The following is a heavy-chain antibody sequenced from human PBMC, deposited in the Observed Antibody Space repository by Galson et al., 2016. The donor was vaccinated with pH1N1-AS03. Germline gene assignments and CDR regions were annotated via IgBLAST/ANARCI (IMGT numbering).Heavy chain of an antibody. D-gene: IGHD6-19*01. J-gene: IGHJ5*01. V-gene: IGHV5-51*01. CDR1: AYTFANYW. CDR3: ARRISVTGREFDS. Sequence: QSGAEVKKPGESLKISCKASAYTFANYWIVWVRQMPGKGLEWMGIMYPANFDTRYSPSFPGHVTISADTSINTAYLQRSSLRASDTAMYYCARRISVTGREFDSWGQGTLVTVSS. CDR2: MYPANFDT.